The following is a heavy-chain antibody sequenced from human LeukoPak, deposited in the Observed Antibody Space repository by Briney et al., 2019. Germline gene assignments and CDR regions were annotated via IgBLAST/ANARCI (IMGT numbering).Heavy chain of an antibody. CDR3: AKGGSGGLRFLEWLSIIAFDY. D-gene: IGHD3-3*01. V-gene: IGHV3-23*01. J-gene: IGHJ4*02. Sequence: TGGSLRLSCAASGFTFSSYAMSWVRQAPGKGLEWVSAISGSGGSTYYADSVKGRFTISRDNSKNTLYLQMNSLRAEDTAVYYCAKGGSGGLRFLEWLSIIAFDYWGQGTLVTVSS. CDR1: GFTFSSYA. CDR2: ISGSGGST.